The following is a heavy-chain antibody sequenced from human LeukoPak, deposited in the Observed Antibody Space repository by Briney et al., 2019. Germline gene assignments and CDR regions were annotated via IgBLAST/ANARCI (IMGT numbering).Heavy chain of an antibody. Sequence: GGSLRLSCAASGFTFSSYGMHWVRQAPGKGLEWVAVISYDGSNKYYADSVKGRFTISRDNSKNTLYLQMNSLRAEDTAVYYCARERPYGDPPLGLFGYWGQGTLVTVSS. CDR2: ISYDGSNK. CDR1: GFTFSSYG. V-gene: IGHV3-30*19. CDR3: ARERPYGDPPLGLFGY. J-gene: IGHJ4*02. D-gene: IGHD4-17*01.